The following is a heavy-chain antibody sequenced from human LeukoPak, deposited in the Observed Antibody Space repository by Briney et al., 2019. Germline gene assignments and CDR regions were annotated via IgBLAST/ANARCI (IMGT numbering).Heavy chain of an antibody. CDR3: VKVIPGGYYYYGMDV. Sequence: GRSLRLSCAASGFTFSSYAMHWVRQAPGKGLEWVAVISYDGSNKYYADSVKGRFTISRDNSKNTLYLQMNSLRAEDTAVYYCVKVIPGGYYYYGMDVWGQGTTVTVSS. D-gene: IGHD3-10*01. V-gene: IGHV3-30-3*01. CDR1: GFTFSSYA. CDR2: ISYDGSNK. J-gene: IGHJ6*02.